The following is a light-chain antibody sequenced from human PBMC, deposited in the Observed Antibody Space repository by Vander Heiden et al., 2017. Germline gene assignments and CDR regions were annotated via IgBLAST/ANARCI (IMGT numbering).Light chain of an antibody. CDR3: SSYTISRTVV. CDR2: EVS. V-gene: IGLV2-14*01. J-gene: IGLJ2*01. Sequence: QSALTQPASVSASPGQSITISCTGTSSDVGGYSYVSWYQQTPGKAPKLMIYEVSNRPSGVSNCFSGSTSGNTASLTISGLQAEDEADYYCSSYTISRTVVFGGGTKLTVL. CDR1: SSDVGGYSY.